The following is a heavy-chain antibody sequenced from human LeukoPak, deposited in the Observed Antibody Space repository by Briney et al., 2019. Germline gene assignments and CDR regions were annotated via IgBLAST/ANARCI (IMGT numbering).Heavy chain of an antibody. CDR3: ARVYYIGVIDY. Sequence: GGSLRLSCAASGFTFSSYWMRWVRQAPGKGLEWVANIKQDGSEKYYVDSVKGRFTISRDNARNSLYLQMNSLRAEDTAVYYCARVYYIGVIDYWGQGTLVTVSS. CDR2: IKQDGSEK. D-gene: IGHD3-10*01. CDR1: GFTFSSYW. J-gene: IGHJ4*02. V-gene: IGHV3-7*01.